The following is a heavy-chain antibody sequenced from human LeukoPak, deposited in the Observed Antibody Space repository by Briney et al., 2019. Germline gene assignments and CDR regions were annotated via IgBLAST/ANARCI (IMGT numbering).Heavy chain of an antibody. D-gene: IGHD4-17*01. V-gene: IGHV1-2*02. CDR3: ARVMDRRDRLRVGY. Sequence: ASVKVSCKASGYTFTGYYMHWVRQAPGQGLEWMGWINPNSGGTNYAQKFQGRVTMTRDTSMSTAYMELSRLRSDDTAVYYCARVMDRRDRLRVGYWGQGTLVTVSS. CDR1: GYTFTGYY. CDR2: INPNSGGT. J-gene: IGHJ4*02.